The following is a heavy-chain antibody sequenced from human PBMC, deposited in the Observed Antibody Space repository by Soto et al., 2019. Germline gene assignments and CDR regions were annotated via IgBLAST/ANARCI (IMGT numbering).Heavy chain of an antibody. J-gene: IGHJ5*02. CDR2: IYYSGST. CDR1: GGSIISYY. V-gene: IGHV4-59*08. CDR3: ARHGGSSWYLNWFDP. D-gene: IGHD6-13*01. Sequence: PSETLSLTCTVSGGSIISYYWSWIRQPPGKGLEWIGYIYYSGSTNYNPSLKSRVTISVDTSKNQFSLKLSSVTAADTAVYYCARHGGSSWYLNWFDPWGQGTLVTVSS.